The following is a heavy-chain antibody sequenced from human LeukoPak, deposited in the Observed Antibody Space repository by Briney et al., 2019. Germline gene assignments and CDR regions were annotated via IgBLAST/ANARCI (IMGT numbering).Heavy chain of an antibody. CDR3: ASYYYDSSGYSRYYFDY. J-gene: IGHJ4*02. CDR2: IYYSGST. Sequence: SETLSLTCTVSGGSISSGGYYWSWIRQHPGKGLEWIGYIYYSGSTYYNPSPKSRVTISVDTSKNQFSLKLSSVTAADTAVYYCASYYYDSSGYSRYYFDYWGQGTLVTVSS. V-gene: IGHV4-31*03. D-gene: IGHD3-22*01. CDR1: GGSISSGGYY.